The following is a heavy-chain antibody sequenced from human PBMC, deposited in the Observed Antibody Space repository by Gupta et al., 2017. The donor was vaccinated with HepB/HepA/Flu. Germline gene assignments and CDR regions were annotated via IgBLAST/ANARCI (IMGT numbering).Heavy chain of an antibody. CDR2: IYYSGST. Sequence: QVQLQESGPGLVKPSETLSLTCTVSGGSISSYYWSWIRQPPGKGLEWIGYIYYSGSTNYNPSLKSRVTISVDTSKNQFSLKLSSVTAADTAVYYCARHISSPPIAAFDYWGQGTLVTVSS. CDR1: GGSISSYY. CDR3: ARHISSPPIAAFDY. J-gene: IGHJ4*02. V-gene: IGHV4-59*08. D-gene: IGHD6-13*01.